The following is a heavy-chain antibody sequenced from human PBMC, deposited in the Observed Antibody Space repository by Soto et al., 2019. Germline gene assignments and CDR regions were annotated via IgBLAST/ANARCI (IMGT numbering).Heavy chain of an antibody. Sequence: EVQLVESGRNLVQPGGSLRLSCAASGFVFNTFWMSWVRQAPGKGLEWVASIRQDGSEQFYVDSVKGRFTISRDNAKNSLSLQMNILRAEDTAVYYCARASFYGYFYLDHWGRGTRVTVSS. CDR3: ARASFYGYFYLDH. CDR1: GFVFNTFW. CDR2: IRQDGSEQ. J-gene: IGHJ4*02. D-gene: IGHD4-17*01. V-gene: IGHV3-7*01.